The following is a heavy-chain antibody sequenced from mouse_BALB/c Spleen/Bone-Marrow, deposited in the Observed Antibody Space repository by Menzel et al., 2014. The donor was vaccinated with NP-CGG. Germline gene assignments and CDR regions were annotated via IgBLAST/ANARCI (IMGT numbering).Heavy chain of an antibody. V-gene: IGHV1-54*01. CDR2: INPGSGGA. J-gene: IGHJ4*01. Sequence: VQLQQSGAELVRPGTSVQVSCKASGYAFTNYWIEWIKQRPGQGLEWIGVINPGSGGANYNEKFKGKATLTADKSSSTAYIQLSSLTSDDSAVYFCARELGRRAMDYLGQGTSVTVSS. CDR1: GYAFTNYW. D-gene: IGHD4-1*01. CDR3: ARELGRRAMDY.